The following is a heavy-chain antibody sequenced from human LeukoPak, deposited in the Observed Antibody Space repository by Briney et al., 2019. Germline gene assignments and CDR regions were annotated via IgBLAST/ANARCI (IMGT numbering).Heavy chain of an antibody. D-gene: IGHD3-16*01. CDR1: GFTFSRYW. Sequence: GGSLRLSCAASGFTFSRYWMSWVRQVPRKGLEWVANIKQDGGEKYYVDSVKGRFTISRDNAKNSLYLQMNSLRAEDTAVYYCERVHDYTNFDYWGQGTLVTVSS. CDR2: IKQDGGEK. J-gene: IGHJ4*02. CDR3: ERVHDYTNFDY. V-gene: IGHV3-7*03.